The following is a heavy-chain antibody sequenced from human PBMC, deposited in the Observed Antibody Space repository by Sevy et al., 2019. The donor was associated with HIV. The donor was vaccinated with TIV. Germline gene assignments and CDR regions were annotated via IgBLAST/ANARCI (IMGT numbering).Heavy chain of an antibody. D-gene: IGHD6-19*01. V-gene: IGHV3-23*01. CDR2: IVGSGGST. Sequence: GGSLRLSCAASGFTFSSYAMSWVRQAPGKGLEWVSAIVGSGGSTYYEASVKGRFTTSSDNSKKTLYLQMNSLRAEETAVYYCAKPLEQWLAPPFDYWGQGTLVTVSS. CDR1: GFTFSSYA. CDR3: AKPLEQWLAPPFDY. J-gene: IGHJ4*02.